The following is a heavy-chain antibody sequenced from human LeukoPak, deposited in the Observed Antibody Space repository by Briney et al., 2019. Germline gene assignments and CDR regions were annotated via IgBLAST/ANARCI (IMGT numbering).Heavy chain of an antibody. CDR1: GFTFSSYW. V-gene: IGHV3-74*01. J-gene: IGHJ4*02. CDR3: ARDFFWSGYYVDY. Sequence: GESLRLSCAASGFTFSSYWMHWVRQAPGKGLVWVSRINSDGSSTSYADSVKGRFTISRDNAKNTLYLQMNSLRAEDTAVYYCARDFFWSGYYVDYWGQGTLVTVSS. CDR2: INSDGSST. D-gene: IGHD3-3*01.